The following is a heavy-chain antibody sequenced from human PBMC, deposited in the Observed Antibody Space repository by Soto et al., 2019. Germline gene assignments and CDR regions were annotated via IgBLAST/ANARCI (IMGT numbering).Heavy chain of an antibody. Sequence: LRLSCAASGFTFSSYGMHWVRQAPGKGLEWVAVISYDGSNKYYADSVKGRFTIPRDNSKNTLYLQMNSLRAEDTAVYYCAKDLVRMTTVTTSTYYYYYGMDVWGQGTTVTVSS. D-gene: IGHD4-17*01. J-gene: IGHJ6*02. V-gene: IGHV3-30*18. CDR2: ISYDGSNK. CDR3: AKDLVRMTTVTTSTYYYYYGMDV. CDR1: GFTFSSYG.